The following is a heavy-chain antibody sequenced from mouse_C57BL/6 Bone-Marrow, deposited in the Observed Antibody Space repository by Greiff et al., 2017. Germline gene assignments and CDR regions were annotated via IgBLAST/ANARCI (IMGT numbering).Heavy chain of an antibody. V-gene: IGHV2-2*01. CDR3: ASILYPYYAMYY. J-gene: IGHJ4*01. CDR1: GFSLTSYG. CDR2: IWSGGST. D-gene: IGHD2-3*01. Sequence: VQLQQSGPGLVQPSQSLSITCTVSGFSLTSYGVHWVRQSPGKGLEWLGVIWSGGSTDYNAAFISRLSISKDNSKSKVFFKMNSLQADDTAIYYCASILYPYYAMYYGGQGTSVTVSS.